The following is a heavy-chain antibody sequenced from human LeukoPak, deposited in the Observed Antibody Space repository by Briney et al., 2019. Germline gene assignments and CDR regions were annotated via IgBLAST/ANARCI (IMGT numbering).Heavy chain of an antibody. D-gene: IGHD4-17*01. Sequence: SETLSLTCAVYGGSFSGYYWSWIRQPPGKGLERIGEINHSGSTNYNPSLKSRVTISVDTSKNQFSLKLSSVTAADTAVYYCAREVTTSRYYYYYMDVWGKGTTVTVSS. J-gene: IGHJ6*03. CDR2: INHSGST. CDR3: AREVTTSRYYYYYMDV. V-gene: IGHV4-34*01. CDR1: GGSFSGYY.